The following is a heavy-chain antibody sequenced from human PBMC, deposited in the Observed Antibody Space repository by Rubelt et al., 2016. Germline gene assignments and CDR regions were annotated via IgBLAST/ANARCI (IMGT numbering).Heavy chain of an antibody. CDR1: GFPFSSYA. CDR3: TTGHAAARHDGY. V-gene: IGHV3-15*01. J-gene: IGHJ4*02. Sequence: EVQLLESGGGLVQSGESLRLSCAASGFPFSSYAMSWVRQAPGKGLEWVGRIKDKNGGGKQDYAAPVKGRLTISRDDSKSTLYLEMNSLITVDTALYYCTTGHAAARHDGYWGQGTLVTVSS. CDR2: IKDKNGGGKQ. D-gene: IGHD6-13*01.